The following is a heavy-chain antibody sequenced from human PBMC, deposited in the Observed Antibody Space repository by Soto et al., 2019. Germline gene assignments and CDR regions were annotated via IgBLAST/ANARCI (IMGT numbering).Heavy chain of an antibody. CDR1: GGSISSSSYY. D-gene: IGHD5-18*01. CDR2: IYYSGIT. CDR3: ARPARQDTAAGDF. Sequence: PSETLSLTCTVSGGSISSSSYYWGWIRQPPGKGLEWIGMIYYSGITHYNPSLKSRVTISIDTSKNQFSLKVSSVTAADTAMYYCARPARQDTAAGDFWGQGTLVTVSS. V-gene: IGHV4-39*01. J-gene: IGHJ4*02.